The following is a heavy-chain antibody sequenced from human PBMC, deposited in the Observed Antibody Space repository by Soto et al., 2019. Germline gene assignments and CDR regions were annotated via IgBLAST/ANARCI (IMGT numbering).Heavy chain of an antibody. CDR1: GGSISSYY. J-gene: IGHJ4*02. CDR2: IYYSGSP. D-gene: IGHD5-12*01. V-gene: IGHV4-59*01. CDR3: ARNRDGYNPYCFDY. Sequence: SETLFLTCTVSGGSISSYYWTWIRQPPGKGLEWIGYIYYSGSPNYNPSLKSRVTISVDTSKNQFSLKLSSVTAADTAVYYCARNRDGYNPYCFDYWGQGTLVTVS.